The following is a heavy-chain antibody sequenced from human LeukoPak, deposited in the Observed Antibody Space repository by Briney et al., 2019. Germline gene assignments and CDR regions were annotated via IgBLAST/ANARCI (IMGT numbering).Heavy chain of an antibody. Sequence: GGSLRLSCAASGFTFTNAWMSWVRQAPGKGLEWVARIKSKTDGETRDYAAPVKGRFTISRDDSKNTLYLQMNSLKTEDTAVYYCTTDLVPWESGPTYYFDYWGQGTLVTVSS. V-gene: IGHV3-15*01. CDR2: IKSKTDGETR. D-gene: IGHD1-26*01. CDR1: GFTFTNAW. CDR3: TTDLVPWESGPTYYFDY. J-gene: IGHJ4*02.